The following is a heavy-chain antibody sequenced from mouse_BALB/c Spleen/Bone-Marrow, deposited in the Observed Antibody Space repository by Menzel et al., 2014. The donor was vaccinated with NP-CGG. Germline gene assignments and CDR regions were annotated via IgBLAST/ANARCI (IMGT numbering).Heavy chain of an antibody. V-gene: IGHV1-14*01. Sequence: VQLQQSGPDLVKPGASVKMSCKASGYTFTSYVMHWVKQKPGQGLEWIGYINPYNDGTKYNEKFKGKATLTSDKSSSTAYMELSSLTSGDSAVYYCARWRYPYAMDYWGQGTSVTVSS. CDR3: ARWRYPYAMDY. J-gene: IGHJ4*01. D-gene: IGHD5-1-1*01. CDR1: GYTFTSYV. CDR2: INPYNDGT.